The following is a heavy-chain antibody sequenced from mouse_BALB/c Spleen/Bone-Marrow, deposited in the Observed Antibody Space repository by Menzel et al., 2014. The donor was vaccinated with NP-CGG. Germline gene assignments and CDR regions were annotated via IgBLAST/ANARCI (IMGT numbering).Heavy chain of an antibody. CDR3: ARLGYYGGFAY. D-gene: IGHD2-3*01. J-gene: IGHJ3*01. Sequence: EVKLAESGGGLVQPGGSLKLSCAASGFDFSGFWMGWVRQAPGKGLEWIGEINPDSSTINYAPSLKDRFIISRDNAKNTLYLQVSKVRSEDTALYYCARLGYYGGFAYWGQGTLVTVSA. CDR2: INPDSSTI. CDR1: GFDFSGFW. V-gene: IGHV4-1*02.